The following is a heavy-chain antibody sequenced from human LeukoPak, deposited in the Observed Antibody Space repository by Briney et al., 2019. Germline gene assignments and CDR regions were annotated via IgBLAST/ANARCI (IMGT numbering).Heavy chain of an antibody. CDR1: GGSISSSNW. CDR3: ARVIVGATYDAFDI. V-gene: IGHV4-4*02. Sequence: SGTLSLTCPVSGGSISSSNWWSWVRQPPGKGLEWIGEIYHSGSTNYNPSLKSRVTISVDKSKNQFSLKLSSVTAADTAVYYCARVIVGATYDAFDIWGQGTMVTVSS. J-gene: IGHJ3*02. D-gene: IGHD1-26*01. CDR2: IYHSGST.